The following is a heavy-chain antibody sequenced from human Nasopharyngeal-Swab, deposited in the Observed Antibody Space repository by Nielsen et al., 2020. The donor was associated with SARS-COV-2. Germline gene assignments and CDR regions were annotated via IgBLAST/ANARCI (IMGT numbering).Heavy chain of an antibody. D-gene: IGHD3-9*01. CDR3: ARDGLTYYDILTGYSWFDP. CDR2: ISSSSSTI. J-gene: IGHJ5*02. Sequence: GEALKISCAASGFTFSSYSMNWVRQAPGKGLEWVSYISSSSSTIYYADSVKGRFTIPRDNAKNSLYLQMNSLRDEDTAVYYCARDGLTYYDILTGYSWFDPWGQGTLVTVSS. CDR1: GFTFSSYS. V-gene: IGHV3-48*02.